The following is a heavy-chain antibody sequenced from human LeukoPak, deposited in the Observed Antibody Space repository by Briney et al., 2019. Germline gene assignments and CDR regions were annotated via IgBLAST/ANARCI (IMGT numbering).Heavy chain of an antibody. D-gene: IGHD3-22*01. J-gene: IGHJ4*02. CDR3: ARDLPDMEVYDSSGYYFDY. CDR1: GFTVSTNY. CDR2: IYSGGST. V-gene: IGHV3-53*05. Sequence: PAGSLRLSCAASGFTVSTNYMSWVRQAPGKGLEWVSVIYSGGSTYYADSVKGRFTISRDNSKNTLYLQMNSLRAEDTAVYYCARDLPDMEVYDSSGYYFDYWGQGTLVTVSS.